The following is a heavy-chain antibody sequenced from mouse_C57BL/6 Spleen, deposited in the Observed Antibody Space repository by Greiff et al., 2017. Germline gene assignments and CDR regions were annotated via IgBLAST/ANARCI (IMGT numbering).Heavy chain of an antibody. CDR2: INPSTGGT. J-gene: IGHJ1*03. V-gene: IGHV1-42*01. Sequence: EVQRVESGPELVKPGASVKISCKASGYSFTGYYMNWVKQSPEKSLEWIGEINPSTGGTTYNQKFKAKATLTVDKSSSTAYMQLKSLTSEDSAVYYCAKRGRKDWYFDVWGTGTTVTVSS. CDR1: GYSFTGYY. CDR3: AKRGRKDWYFDV.